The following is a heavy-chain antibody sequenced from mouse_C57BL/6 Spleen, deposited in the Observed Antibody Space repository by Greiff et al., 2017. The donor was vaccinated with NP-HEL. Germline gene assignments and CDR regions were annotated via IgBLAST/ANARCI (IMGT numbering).Heavy chain of an antibody. Sequence: DVQLQESGPGMVKPSQSLSLTCTVTGYSITSGYDWHWIRHFPGNKLEWMGYISYSGSTNYNPSLKSRISITHDTSKNHFFLKLNSVTTEDTATYYCARLNWDGGAMDYWGQGTSVTVSS. J-gene: IGHJ4*01. CDR1: GYSITSGYD. D-gene: IGHD4-1*02. V-gene: IGHV3-1*01. CDR3: ARLNWDGGAMDY. CDR2: ISYSGST.